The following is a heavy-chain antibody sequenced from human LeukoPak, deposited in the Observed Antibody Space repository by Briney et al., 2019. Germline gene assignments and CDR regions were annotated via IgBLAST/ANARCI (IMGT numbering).Heavy chain of an antibody. CDR3: AKDRDWASGAGTDFDY. D-gene: IGHD6-13*01. CDR2: IRYDEINK. J-gene: IGHJ4*02. Sequence: GGSLRLSCAASGFTFPSYGMHWVRQAPGKGLEWVAYIRYDEINKFYPDSVKGRFTISRDNSKDTLYLQMHSLRIEDTAVYYCAKDRDWASGAGTDFDYWGQGTQVTVSS. V-gene: IGHV3-30*02. CDR1: GFTFPSYG.